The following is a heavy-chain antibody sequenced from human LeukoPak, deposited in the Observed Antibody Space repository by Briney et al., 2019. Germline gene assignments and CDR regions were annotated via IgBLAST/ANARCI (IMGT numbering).Heavy chain of an antibody. Sequence: PGGSLRLSCAASGFTFSSYAMHWVRQAPGKGLEWVAVISYDGSNKYYADSVKGRFTISRDNSKNTLYLQMNSLRAEDTAVYYCARERGGVYYDSSGPFDYWGQGTLVTVSS. CDR3: ARERGGVYYDSSGPFDY. J-gene: IGHJ4*02. CDR2: ISYDGSNK. V-gene: IGHV3-30-3*01. D-gene: IGHD3-22*01. CDR1: GFTFSSYA.